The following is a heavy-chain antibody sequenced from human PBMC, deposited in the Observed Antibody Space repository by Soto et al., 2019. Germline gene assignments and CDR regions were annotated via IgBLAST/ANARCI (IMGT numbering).Heavy chain of an antibody. CDR2: ISFDGNII. CDR1: EFSFSSYA. V-gene: IGHV3-30-3*01. J-gene: IGHJ4*02. Sequence: PGGSLRLSCAASEFSFSSYAMHWIRQAPGKGLEWVAVISFDGNIIQYADSVKGRFIISRDNIKNTLYLQMNSLRGEDTAVYYCARTFDTITSYFDYWGQGTQVTVSS. D-gene: IGHD3-9*01. CDR3: ARTFDTITSYFDY.